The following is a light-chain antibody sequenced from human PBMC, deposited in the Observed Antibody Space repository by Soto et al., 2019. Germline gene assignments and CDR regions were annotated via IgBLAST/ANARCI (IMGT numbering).Light chain of an antibody. Sequence: DIQMTQSPSTLSASVGYRVNITCRASQSISSWLAWYQQKPGKAPKLLIYKASSLESGVPSRFSGSGSGTEFTLTISSLQPDDFATYYCQQYNSYWTFGQGTKVEIK. CDR1: QSISSW. J-gene: IGKJ1*01. V-gene: IGKV1-5*03. CDR3: QQYNSYWT. CDR2: KAS.